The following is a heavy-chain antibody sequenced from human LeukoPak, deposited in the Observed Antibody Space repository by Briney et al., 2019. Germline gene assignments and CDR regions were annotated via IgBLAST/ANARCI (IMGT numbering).Heavy chain of an antibody. CDR2: INPNSGGT. D-gene: IGHD4-17*01. CDR3: ARDITYGDYADAFDI. J-gene: IGHJ3*02. Sequence: PVKVSCKASGYTFTGYYMHWVRQAPGQGLEWMGRINPNSGGTNYAQKFQGRVTMTRDTSISTAYMELSRLRSDDTAVYYCARDITYGDYADAFDIWGQGTMVTVSS. CDR1: GYTFTGYY. V-gene: IGHV1-2*06.